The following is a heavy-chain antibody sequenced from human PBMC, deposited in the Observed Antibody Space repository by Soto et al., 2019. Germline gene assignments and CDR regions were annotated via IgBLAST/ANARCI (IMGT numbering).Heavy chain of an antibody. CDR2: ISYDGSNK. V-gene: IGHV3-30*18. D-gene: IGHD5-18*01. Sequence: GGSLRLSCAASGFTFSSYGMHWVRQAPGKGPEWVAVISYDGSNKYYADSVKGRFTISRDNSKNTLYLQMNSLRAEDTAVYYCAKAGGYSYGFDYWGQGTLVTVSS. J-gene: IGHJ4*02. CDR3: AKAGGYSYGFDY. CDR1: GFTFSSYG.